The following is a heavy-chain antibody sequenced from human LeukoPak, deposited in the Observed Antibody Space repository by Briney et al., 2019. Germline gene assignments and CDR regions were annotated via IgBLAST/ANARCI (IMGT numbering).Heavy chain of an antibody. CDR3: ARDPGTTFYHYYMDV. Sequence: GGSLRLSCAASGFTFSSYAMHWVRQAPGKGLEYVSAISSNGGSTYYANSVKGRFTISRDNSKNTLYLQMGSLRAEDMAVYYCARDPGTTFYHYYMDVWGKGTTVTVSS. CDR2: ISSNGGST. J-gene: IGHJ6*03. V-gene: IGHV3-64*01. D-gene: IGHD1-7*01. CDR1: GFTFSSYA.